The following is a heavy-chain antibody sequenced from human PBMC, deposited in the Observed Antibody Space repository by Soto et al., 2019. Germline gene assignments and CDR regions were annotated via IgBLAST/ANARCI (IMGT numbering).Heavy chain of an antibody. V-gene: IGHV4-30-4*01. CDR2: IYYSGST. J-gene: IGHJ5*02. CDR3: AGDTYDILTGNWSAP. CDR1: GGSISSGDYY. D-gene: IGHD3-9*01. Sequence: QVQLQESGPGLVKPSQTLSLTCTVSGGSISSGDYYWSWIRQPPGKGLEWIGYIYYSGSTYYNPSPKSRVTISVDTSKNQLSLKLSSVTAADPAVYYCAGDTYDILTGNWSAPWGQGTLVTFSS.